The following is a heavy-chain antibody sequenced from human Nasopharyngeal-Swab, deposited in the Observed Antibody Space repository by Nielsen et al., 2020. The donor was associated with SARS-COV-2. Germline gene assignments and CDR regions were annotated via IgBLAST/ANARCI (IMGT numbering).Heavy chain of an antibody. J-gene: IGHJ5*02. CDR1: GFTFSSYS. D-gene: IGHD4-17*01. CDR2: ISSSSSTI. CDR3: ARDTRLRGWFDP. V-gene: IGHV3-48*04. Sequence: GESLKISCAASGFTFSSYSLNWVRQAPGKGLEWVSYISSSSSTIHYADSVKGRFTISRDNAKNSLYLQMSSLRAEDTAVYYCARDTRLRGWFDPWGQGTLVTVSS.